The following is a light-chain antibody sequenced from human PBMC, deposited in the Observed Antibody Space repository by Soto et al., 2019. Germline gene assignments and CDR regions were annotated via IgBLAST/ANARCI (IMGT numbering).Light chain of an antibody. J-gene: IGKJ1*01. CDR1: QSISSW. Sequence: DIQMTQSPSTLSASLGDRVTITCRASQSISSWLAWYQQKPGKAPKLLIYKASSLESGVPSRFRGSGSGTEFTLTISSLQPDDFETYYCQQYNSYPWTFGQGTKVDIK. V-gene: IGKV1-5*03. CDR2: KAS. CDR3: QQYNSYPWT.